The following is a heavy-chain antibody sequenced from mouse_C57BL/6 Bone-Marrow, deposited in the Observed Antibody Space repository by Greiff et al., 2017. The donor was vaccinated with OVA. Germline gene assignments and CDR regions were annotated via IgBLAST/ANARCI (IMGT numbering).Heavy chain of an antibody. V-gene: IGHV1-81*01. CDR2: IYPRSGNT. J-gene: IGHJ2*01. CDR1: GYTFTRYG. Sequence: QVQLQQSGAELARPGASVKLSCKASGYTFTRYGISWVKQRTGQGLEWIGEIYPRSGNTYYNEKFKGKATLTADKSSSTAYMELRSLTSADSAVYFCARRTTVVDYFDYWGQGTTLTVSS. CDR3: ARRTTVVDYFDY. D-gene: IGHD1-1*01.